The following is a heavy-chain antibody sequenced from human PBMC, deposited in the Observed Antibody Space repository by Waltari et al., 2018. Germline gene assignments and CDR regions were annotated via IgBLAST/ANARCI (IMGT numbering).Heavy chain of an antibody. CDR2: ISTTSTYL. D-gene: IGHD7-27*01. CDR1: GLTFSSYN. CDR3: ATGGWGFHLGY. Sequence: EVQLVESGGGLVRPGGSLRLSCAASGLTFSSYNMNWVRQAPGKGVEWVSSISTTSTYLQYGDSVKGRFAISRDNAKGSLYLQLNSLRAEDTAVYYCATGGWGFHLGYWGQGTLVTVSS. J-gene: IGHJ4*02. V-gene: IGHV3-21*02.